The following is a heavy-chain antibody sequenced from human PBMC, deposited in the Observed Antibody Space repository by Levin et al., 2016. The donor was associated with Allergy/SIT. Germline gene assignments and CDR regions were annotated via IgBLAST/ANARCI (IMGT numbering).Heavy chain of an antibody. Sequence: ASVKVSCKASGFTFSTYGVSWVRQAPGQGLEWMGWIAFYNGDTSSAQTFQGRVTMATDKSTETAYMELRSLTPDDTAIYYCARTIKSGWQKNFDYWGQGTLVTVSS. J-gene: IGHJ4*02. V-gene: IGHV1-18*01. CDR2: IAFYNGDT. CDR1: GFTFSTYG. CDR3: ARTIKSGWQKNFDY. D-gene: IGHD6-25*01.